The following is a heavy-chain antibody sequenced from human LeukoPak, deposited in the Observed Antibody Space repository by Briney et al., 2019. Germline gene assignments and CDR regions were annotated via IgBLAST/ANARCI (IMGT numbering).Heavy chain of an antibody. J-gene: IGHJ4*02. V-gene: IGHV3-9*03. CDR1: GFTFDDYA. CDR3: AKARGYSSSSWALDY. CDR2: ISWNSGSI. Sequence: GGSLRLSCSASGFTFDDYAMHWVRQAPGKGLEWVSGISWNSGSIGYADSVKGRFTISRDNAKNSLYLQMNSLRAEDMALYYCAKARGYSSSSWALDYWGQGTLVTVSS. D-gene: IGHD6-6*01.